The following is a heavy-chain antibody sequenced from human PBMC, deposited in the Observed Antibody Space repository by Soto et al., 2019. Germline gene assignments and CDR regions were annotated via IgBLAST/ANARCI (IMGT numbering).Heavy chain of an antibody. CDR3: ARRRYYYDSSAPRVFDY. D-gene: IGHD3-22*01. CDR2: INHSGST. Sequence: SETLSLTCAVYGGSFSGYYWSWIRQPPWKGLEWIGEINHSGSTNYNPSLKSRVTISVDTSKNQFSLKLSSVTAADTAVYYCARRRYYYDSSAPRVFDYWGQGTLVTVSS. J-gene: IGHJ4*02. V-gene: IGHV4-34*01. CDR1: GGSFSGYY.